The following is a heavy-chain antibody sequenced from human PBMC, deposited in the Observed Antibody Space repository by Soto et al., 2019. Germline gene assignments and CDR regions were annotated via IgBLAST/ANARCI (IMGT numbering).Heavy chain of an antibody. V-gene: IGHV3-33*01. Sequence: QVQLVESGGGVVQPGRSLRLSCAASGFTFSSYGMHWVRQAPGKGLEWVAVIWYDGSNKYYADSVKGRFTISRDNSKNTLNLQRNSLRAEDTAVYYCARDGSAAGLFDYWGQGTLVTVSS. CDR1: GFTFSSYG. J-gene: IGHJ4*02. CDR2: IWYDGSNK. D-gene: IGHD6-13*01. CDR3: ARDGSAAGLFDY.